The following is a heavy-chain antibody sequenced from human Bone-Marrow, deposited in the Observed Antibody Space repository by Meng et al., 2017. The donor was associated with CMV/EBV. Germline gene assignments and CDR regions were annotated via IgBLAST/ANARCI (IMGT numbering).Heavy chain of an antibody. V-gene: IGHV3-15*01. Sequence: GEPLKISCAASGFTFSNAWMSWVRQAPGKGLEWVGRIKSKTDGGTTDYAAPVKGRFTISRDDSKNTLYLKMNSLKTEDTAVYYCTTRRILWFGEFHDYWGQGTRVTVSS. D-gene: IGHD3-10*01. CDR1: GFTFSNAW. CDR3: TTRRILWFGEFHDY. CDR2: IKSKTDGGTT. J-gene: IGHJ4*02.